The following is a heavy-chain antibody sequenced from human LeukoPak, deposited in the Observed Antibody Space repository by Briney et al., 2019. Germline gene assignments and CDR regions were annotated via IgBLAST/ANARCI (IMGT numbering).Heavy chain of an antibody. CDR3: ARGGSATYWCDY. J-gene: IGHJ4*02. CDR2: IKQDGSEK. V-gene: IGHV3-7*04. D-gene: IGHD3-10*01. CDR1: GFTFSTYW. Sequence: GGSLRLSCAASGFTFSTYWVHWVRQAPGKGLEWVANIKQDGSEKYYVDSVKGRFTISRDNAKNSLYLQMNSLRAEDTAVYYCARGGSATYWCDYWGQGTLVTVSS.